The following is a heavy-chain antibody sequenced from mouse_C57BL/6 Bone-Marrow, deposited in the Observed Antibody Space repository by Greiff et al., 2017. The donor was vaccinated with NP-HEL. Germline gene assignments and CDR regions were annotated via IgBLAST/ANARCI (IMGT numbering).Heavy chain of an antibody. V-gene: IGHV1-9*01. CDR2: ILLGSGST. Sequence: QVQLQQSGADLMKPGASVKLSCKATGYTFTGYWIEWVQQRPGHGLEWIGEILLGSGSTNYNEKFKGKTTFTADTSSNTAYMHLSSLTTEDSAIYYCASITKVVAFDYWGQGTTVTVSS. D-gene: IGHD1-1*01. J-gene: IGHJ2*01. CDR3: ASITKVVAFDY. CDR1: GYTFTGYW.